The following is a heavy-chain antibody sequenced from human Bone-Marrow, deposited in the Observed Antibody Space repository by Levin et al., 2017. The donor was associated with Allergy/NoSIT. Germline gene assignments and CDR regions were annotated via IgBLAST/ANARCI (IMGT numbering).Heavy chain of an antibody. D-gene: IGHD1-26*01. CDR2: IYHNGST. Sequence: GSLRLSCTVSGGSFSSRDWWSWVRQPPGKGLEWIGEIYHNGSTSYNPSLKSRVTISVVKSNNQFSLRLSSVTAADTAVYYCARVPVAVLGPTSWFDPWGQGTLVTISS. CDR3: ARVPVAVLGPTSWFDP. CDR1: GGSFSSRDW. V-gene: IGHV4-4*02. J-gene: IGHJ5*02.